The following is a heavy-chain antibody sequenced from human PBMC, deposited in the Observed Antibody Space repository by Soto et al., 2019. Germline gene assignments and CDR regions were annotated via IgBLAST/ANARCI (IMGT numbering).Heavy chain of an antibody. V-gene: IGHV3-7*05. CDR2: IKQDGSEK. Sequence: PGGSLRLSCAASGFSFSSYWMSWVRQAPGKGLEWVANIKQDGSEKYYVDSVKGRFTISRDNAKNSLYLQMNSLRAEDTAVYYCARSSETYYDFWSGDLFDYWGQGTLVTLSS. D-gene: IGHD3-3*01. CDR3: ARSSETYYDFWSGDLFDY. CDR1: GFSFSSYW. J-gene: IGHJ4*02.